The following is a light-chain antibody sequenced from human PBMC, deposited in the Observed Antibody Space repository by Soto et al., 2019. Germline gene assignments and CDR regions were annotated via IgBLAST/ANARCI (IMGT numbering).Light chain of an antibody. V-gene: IGLV4-69*01. CDR3: QTWGTGIGV. CDR1: SGHSSYA. J-gene: IGLJ2*01. CDR2: LNSDGSH. Sequence: QPVLTQSPSASASLGASVKLTCTLSSGHSSYAIAWHQQQPEKGPRYLMKLNSDGSHRKGDGIPDRFSGSSPGAEHYLTISSLQSEDEADYYCQTWGTGIGVFGGGTKLTVL.